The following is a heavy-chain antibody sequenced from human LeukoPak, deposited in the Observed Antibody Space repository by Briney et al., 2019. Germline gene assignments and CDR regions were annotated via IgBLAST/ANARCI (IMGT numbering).Heavy chain of an antibody. CDR2: IYYSGST. CDR1: GGSISSGGYS. D-gene: IGHD1-1*01. V-gene: IGHV4-31*03. CDR3: ARAGWNRYYYYYGMDV. J-gene: IGHJ6*02. Sequence: SETLSLTCTVSGGSISSGGYSWSWIRQHPGKGLEWIGYIYYSGSTYYNPSLKSRVTISVDTSKNQFSLKLSSVTAADTAVYYCARAGWNRYYYYYGMDVWGQGTTVTVSS.